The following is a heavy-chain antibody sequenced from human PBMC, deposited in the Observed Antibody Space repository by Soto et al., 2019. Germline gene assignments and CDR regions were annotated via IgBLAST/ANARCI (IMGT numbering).Heavy chain of an antibody. CDR3: AKNLPRTGRFDD. CDR1: GASITSTTYF. V-gene: IGHV4-39*01. J-gene: IGHJ4*02. CDR2: IYSSGNT. Sequence: PSETLSLTCTLSGASITSTTYFWAWIRQPPGKGLEWVGSIYSSGNTNSNPSRKSRVTISVDGSKNQFSLQMTSVTTADTAVYYCAKNLPRTGRFDDWGQGALVTVSS.